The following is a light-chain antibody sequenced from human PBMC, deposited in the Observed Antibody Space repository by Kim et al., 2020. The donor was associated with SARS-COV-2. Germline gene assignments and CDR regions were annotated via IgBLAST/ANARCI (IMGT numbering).Light chain of an antibody. Sequence: SVSPGQTASITCSGDKLGDKYACWYQQKPGQSPVLVIYQDNKRPSGIPERFSGSNSGNTAPLTISGTQAMDEADYYCQAWDSSTYVFGTGTKVTVL. J-gene: IGLJ1*01. CDR1: KLGDKY. CDR3: QAWDSSTYV. CDR2: QDN. V-gene: IGLV3-1*01.